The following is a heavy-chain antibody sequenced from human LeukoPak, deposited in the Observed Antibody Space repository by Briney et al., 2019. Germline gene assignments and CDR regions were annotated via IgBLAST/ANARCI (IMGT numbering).Heavy chain of an antibody. CDR2: IKQDGSEK. V-gene: IGHV3-7*03. J-gene: IGHJ4*02. Sequence: PGGSLRFSCAASGFTVSSNYMSWVRQAPGKGLEWVANIKQDGSEKYYVDSVKGRFTISRDNAKNSLYLQMNSLRAEDTALYYCAKGRGYNYGYIFGYFDYWGQGTLVTVSS. CDR3: AKGRGYNYGYIFGYFDY. D-gene: IGHD5-18*01. CDR1: GFTVSSNY.